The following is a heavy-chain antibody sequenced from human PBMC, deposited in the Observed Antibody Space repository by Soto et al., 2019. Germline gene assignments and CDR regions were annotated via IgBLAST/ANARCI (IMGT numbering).Heavy chain of an antibody. V-gene: IGHV1-3*01. CDR2: INAGNGNT. Sequence: GASVKVSCKASGYTFTSYAMHWVRQAPGQRLEWMGWINAGNGNTKYSQKIQGRVTITRDTSASTAYMELSSLRFEYTVVFYCAMPGKAMVQRYYYYYMDVWGKGTTVTSP. CDR1: GYTFTSYA. CDR3: AMPGKAMVQRYYYYYMDV. J-gene: IGHJ6*03. D-gene: IGHD3-10*01.